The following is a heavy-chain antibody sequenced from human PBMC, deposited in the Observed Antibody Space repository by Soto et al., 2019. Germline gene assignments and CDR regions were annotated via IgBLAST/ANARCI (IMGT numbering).Heavy chain of an antibody. CDR1: GYTFTGYY. D-gene: IGHD2-15*01. CDR2: INLNSGAA. V-gene: IGHV1-2*02. J-gene: IGHJ3*01. CDR3: AGRKLPGPGSAFDL. Sequence: GASVKVSCKASGYTFTGYYLHWVRQVPGQGLEWVGWINLNSGAAIYAQKFQGRVTMTRDTSIDTAFLELSTLTSDDTAIYYCAGRKLPGPGSAFDLWGHGTMVTVSS.